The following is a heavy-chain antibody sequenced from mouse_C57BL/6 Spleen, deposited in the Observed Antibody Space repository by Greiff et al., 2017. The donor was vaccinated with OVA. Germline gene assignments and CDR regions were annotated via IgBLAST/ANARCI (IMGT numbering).Heavy chain of an antibody. CDR2: INPSTGGT. V-gene: IGHV1-42*01. Sequence: VHVKQSGPELVKPGASVKISCKASGYSFTGYYMNWVKQSPEKSLEWIGEINPSTGGTTYNQKFKAKATLTVDKSSSTAYMQLKSLTSEDSAVYYCARSRWDNYAMDYWGQGTSVTVSS. J-gene: IGHJ4*01. CDR1: GYSFTGYY. CDR3: ARSRWDNYAMDY. D-gene: IGHD3-3*01.